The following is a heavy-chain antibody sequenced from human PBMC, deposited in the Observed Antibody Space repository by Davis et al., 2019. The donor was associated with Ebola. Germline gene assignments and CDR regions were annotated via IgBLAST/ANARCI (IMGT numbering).Heavy chain of an antibody. CDR2: ISYSGERT. CDR3: ARSGLSFGVVKYHYGMDA. V-gene: IGHV3-23*01. D-gene: IGHD3-3*01. CDR1: GFTFSRNH. Sequence: GESLKISCVASGFTFSRNHISWVRQAPGKGLQWVSGISYSGERTFYADSVKGRFTISRDNSKKTMYLQMNSLRGEDTAVYYCARSGLSFGVVKYHYGMDAWGKGTTVTVSS. J-gene: IGHJ6*04.